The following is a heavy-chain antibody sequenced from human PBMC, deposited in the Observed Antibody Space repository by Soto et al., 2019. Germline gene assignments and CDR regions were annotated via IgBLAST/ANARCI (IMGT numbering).Heavy chain of an antibody. CDR3: ARLVYDTRLNYMYFDF. Sequence: SETLSLTCAVSDVYIRSGNLWTWVRRSPQRGLEYIGEIFHDGTANYYPSFERRVAISVDTSKNQFSLKLTSVTAADTAIYFCARLVYDTRLNYMYFDFWGQGTLVTVSS. CDR2: IFHDGTA. D-gene: IGHD3-10*01. J-gene: IGHJ4*02. CDR1: DVYIRSGNL. V-gene: IGHV4-4*02.